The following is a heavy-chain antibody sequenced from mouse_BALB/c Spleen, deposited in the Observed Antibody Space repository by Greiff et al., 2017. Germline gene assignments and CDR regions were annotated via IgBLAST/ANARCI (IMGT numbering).Heavy chain of an antibody. CDR2: IYPGDGDT. Sequence: LVESGAELVRPGASVKLSCKASGYTFTSYWMQWVKQRPGQGLEWIGAIYPGDGDTRYTQKFKGKATLTADKSSSTAYMQLSSLASEDSAVYYCAREGLRPWFAYWGQGTLVTVSA. D-gene: IGHD2-4*01. CDR1: GYTFTSYW. CDR3: AREGLRPWFAY. J-gene: IGHJ3*01. V-gene: IGHV1-87*01.